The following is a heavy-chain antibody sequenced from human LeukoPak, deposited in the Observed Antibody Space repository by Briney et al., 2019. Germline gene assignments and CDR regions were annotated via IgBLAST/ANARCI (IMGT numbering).Heavy chain of an antibody. Sequence: GGSLRLSCAASGFTFSSYEMNWVRQAPGKGLEWVSYISSSGSTIYYADSVKGRFTISRDNAKNSLYLQMNSLRAEDTAVYYCARDLNYYDSSGYYSDSWGQGTLVTVSS. CDR3: ARDLNYYDSSGYYSDS. D-gene: IGHD3-22*01. J-gene: IGHJ4*02. CDR2: ISSSGSTI. V-gene: IGHV3-48*03. CDR1: GFTFSSYE.